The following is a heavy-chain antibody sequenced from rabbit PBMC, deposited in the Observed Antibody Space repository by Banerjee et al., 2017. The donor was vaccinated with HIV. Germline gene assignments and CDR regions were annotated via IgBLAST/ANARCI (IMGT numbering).Heavy chain of an antibody. V-gene: IGHV1S45*01. CDR3: ARDETDDAGYNFGYLGL. Sequence: QEQLEESGGGLVQPEGSLTLTCTASGIDFSSYYYMCWVRQAPGKGLEWIGCIYTGTGTWYASWVNGRFTISKTSSTTVTLQMTSLTAADTATYFCARDETDDAGYNFGYLGLWGQGTLVTVS. D-gene: IGHD7-1*01. CDR1: GIDFSSYYY. CDR2: IYTGTGT. J-gene: IGHJ3*01.